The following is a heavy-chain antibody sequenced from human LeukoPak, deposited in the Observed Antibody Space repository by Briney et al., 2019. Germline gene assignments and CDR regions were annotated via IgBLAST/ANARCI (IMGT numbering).Heavy chain of an antibody. J-gene: IGHJ5*02. CDR3: ARDPRNVGLAP. V-gene: IGHV3-74*01. CDR1: GFSLSGYW. D-gene: IGHD2-15*01. Sequence: GGSLRLSCVASGFSLSGYWMYWVRQAPGKGLMYISRNNGDGSTTSYADVVKGRFTMSRDNVKNTLYLQMNSLRVEDTAVYYCARDPRNVGLAPWGQGTLATVSS. CDR2: NNGDGSTT.